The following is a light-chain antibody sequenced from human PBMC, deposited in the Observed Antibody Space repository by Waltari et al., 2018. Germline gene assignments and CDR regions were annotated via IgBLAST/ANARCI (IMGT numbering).Light chain of an antibody. CDR3: SSYAGSYTWV. V-gene: IGLV2-11*01. CDR1: RSDVGSYNF. CDR2: DVT. Sequence: QSALTQPRSVSGSPGQSVTISCTGTRSDVGSYNFASWYQQHPGKAPTLMIYDVTQRPSGVPHRFSGSKSGNTASLTISGLQPEDEADYYCSSYAGSYTWVFGGGTKLTVV. J-gene: IGLJ3*02.